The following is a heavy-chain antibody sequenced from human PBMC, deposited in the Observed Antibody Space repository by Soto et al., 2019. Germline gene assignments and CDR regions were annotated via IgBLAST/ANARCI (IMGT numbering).Heavy chain of an antibody. Sequence: SLRLSCAASGFTFSSYAMHWVRQAPGKGLEWVAVISYDGSNKYYADSVKGRFTISRDNSKNTLYLQMNSLRAEDTAVYYCARDPTLFIAVAGMSVYFDYWGQGTLVTVSS. J-gene: IGHJ4*02. V-gene: IGHV3-30-3*01. CDR1: GFTFSSYA. D-gene: IGHD6-19*01. CDR3: ARDPTLFIAVAGMSVYFDY. CDR2: ISYDGSNK.